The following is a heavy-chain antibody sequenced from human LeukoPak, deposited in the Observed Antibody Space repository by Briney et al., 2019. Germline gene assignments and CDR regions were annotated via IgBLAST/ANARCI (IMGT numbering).Heavy chain of an antibody. V-gene: IGHV3-23*01. J-gene: IGHJ4*02. CDR2: ISGSGGST. D-gene: IGHD6-19*01. CDR1: GFTFSSYA. Sequence: PGGSLRLSCAASGFTFSSYAMGWVRQAPGKGLEWVSAISGSGGSTYYADSVKGRFTISRDNSKNALYLQMNSLRAEDTAVYYCAKGRRGGWYGSYFDYWGQGTLVTVSS. CDR3: AKGRRGGWYGSYFDY.